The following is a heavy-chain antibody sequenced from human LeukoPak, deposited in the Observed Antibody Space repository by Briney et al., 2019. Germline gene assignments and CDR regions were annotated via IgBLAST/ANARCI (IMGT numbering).Heavy chain of an antibody. CDR3: AREGVVSFDY. CDR1: GFTFSSYE. J-gene: IGHJ4*02. V-gene: IGHV3-48*03. CDR2: ISSSGSTI. D-gene: IGHD2-15*01. Sequence: GGSLRLSCAASGFTFSSYEMNWVRQAPGKGLEWVSYISSSGSTIYYADPVKGRFTISRDNAKNSLYLQMNSLRAEDTAVYYCAREGVVSFDYWGQGTLVTVSS.